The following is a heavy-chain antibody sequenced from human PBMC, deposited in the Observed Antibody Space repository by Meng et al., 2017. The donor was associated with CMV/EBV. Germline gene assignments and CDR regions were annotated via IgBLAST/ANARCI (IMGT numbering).Heavy chain of an antibody. Sequence: GSISSCYWSWIRQPAGKGLEWIGRIYTSGSTNYNPSLKSRVTMSVDTSKNQFSLKLSSVTAADTAVYYCARDRTKPRVARNWYFDLWGRGTLVTVSS. D-gene: IGHD2-8*01. V-gene: IGHV4-4*07. CDR1: GSISSCY. J-gene: IGHJ2*01. CDR2: IYTSGST. CDR3: ARDRTKPRVARNWYFDL.